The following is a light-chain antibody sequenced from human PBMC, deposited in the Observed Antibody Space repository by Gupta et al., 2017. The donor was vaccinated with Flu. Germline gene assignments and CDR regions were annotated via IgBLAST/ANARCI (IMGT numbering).Light chain of an antibody. CDR2: EDS. Sequence: QSALTQPVSVSGSLGQSITIYCTGATSDIGSYNYVSWYQQYPGKAPKLLISEDSNRPSGVSTRFSGSKSGNTASLTNSGLQAEDEADYCCNSYSASSSPYVFGTVTKVTVL. CDR1: TSDIGSYNY. CDR3: NSYSASSSPYV. V-gene: IGLV2-14*01. J-gene: IGLJ1*01.